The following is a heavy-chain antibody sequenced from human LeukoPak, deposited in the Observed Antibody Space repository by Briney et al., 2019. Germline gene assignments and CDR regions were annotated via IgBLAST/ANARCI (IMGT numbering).Heavy chain of an antibody. CDR3: ARAAMAKRYYFDY. V-gene: IGHV3-48*04. CDR1: GFTFSSSG. D-gene: IGHD5-18*01. J-gene: IGHJ4*02. Sequence: SGGSLRLSCAASGFTFSSSGMNWVRQAPGKGLEWVSYISISSSTIYYADSVKGRFTISRDNAKNSLYLQMNSLRAEDTAVYYCARAAMAKRYYFDYWGQGTLVTVSS. CDR2: ISISSSTI.